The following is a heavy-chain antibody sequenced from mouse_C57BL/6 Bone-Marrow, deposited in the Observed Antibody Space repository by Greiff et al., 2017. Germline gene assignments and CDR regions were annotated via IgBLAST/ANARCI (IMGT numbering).Heavy chain of an antibody. D-gene: IGHD1-1*01. Sequence: VQLQQSGPELVKPGASVKISCKASGYAFSSSWMNWVKQRPGKGLEWIGRIYPGDGDTNYNGKFKGKATLTADKSSSTAYMQLSSLTSEDSAVYFCAITTVVAAYYAMDYWGQGTSVTVSS. CDR3: AITTVVAAYYAMDY. V-gene: IGHV1-82*01. CDR1: GYAFSSSW. J-gene: IGHJ4*01. CDR2: IYPGDGDT.